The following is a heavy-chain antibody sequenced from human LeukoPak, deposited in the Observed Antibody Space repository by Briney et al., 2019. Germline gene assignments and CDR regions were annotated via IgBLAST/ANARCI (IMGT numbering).Heavy chain of an antibody. CDR3: ARGTYCGGDCIGN. J-gene: IGHJ4*02. D-gene: IGHD2-21*02. V-gene: IGHV1-2*02. CDR1: GYTFTGFY. Sequence: ASVKVSCKASGYTFTGFYLHWVRQAPGHGLEWMGWINPNSGGTNYAQKFQGRVTMTRDTSISPAYMELSRLRSDDTAVYYCARGTYCGGDCIGNWGQGTLVIVSS. CDR2: INPNSGGT.